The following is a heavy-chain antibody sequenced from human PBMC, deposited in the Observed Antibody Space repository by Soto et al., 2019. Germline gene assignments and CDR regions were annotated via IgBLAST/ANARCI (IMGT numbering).Heavy chain of an antibody. CDR2: IIPIFGTA. Sequence: SVKVSCKASGGTFSSYAISWVRQAPGQGLEWMGGIIPIFGTANYAQKFQGRVTITADESTSTAYMELSSLRSEDTAVYYCARVSEDNWNDLYWFDPWGQGTLVTVSS. J-gene: IGHJ5*02. D-gene: IGHD1-1*01. CDR3: ARVSEDNWNDLYWFDP. V-gene: IGHV1-69*13. CDR1: GGTFSSYA.